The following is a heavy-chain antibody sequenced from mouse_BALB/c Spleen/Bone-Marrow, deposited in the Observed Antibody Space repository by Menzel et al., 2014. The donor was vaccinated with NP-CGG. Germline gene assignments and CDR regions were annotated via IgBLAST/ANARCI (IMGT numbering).Heavy chain of an antibody. CDR3: ARGHGSSPWFAY. CDR2: IYPGNGGT. V-gene: IGHV1-12*01. CDR1: GYTFTSYN. D-gene: IGHD1-1*01. Sequence: QVQLQQPGAELVRSGASVKMSCKASGYTFTSYNMHWVKQTPGQGLEWIGYIYPGNGGTNYNQNFKGKATLTADTSSSTAYTQISSLTSEDSAVYLCARGHGSSPWFAYWGQGTLVTVSA. J-gene: IGHJ3*01.